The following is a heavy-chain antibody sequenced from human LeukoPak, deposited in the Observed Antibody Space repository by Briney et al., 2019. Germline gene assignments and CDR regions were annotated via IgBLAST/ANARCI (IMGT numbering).Heavy chain of an antibody. Sequence: SETLSLTCTVSGGSISSGGYYWSWIRQHPGKGLEWIGYIYYSGSTYYNPSLKSRVTISVDTSKNQFSLKLSSVTAADTAVYYCARDYDSSGYYYPNWYFDLWGRGTLATVSS. CDR2: IYYSGST. CDR1: GGSISSGGYY. V-gene: IGHV4-31*03. J-gene: IGHJ2*01. D-gene: IGHD3-22*01. CDR3: ARDYDSSGYYYPNWYFDL.